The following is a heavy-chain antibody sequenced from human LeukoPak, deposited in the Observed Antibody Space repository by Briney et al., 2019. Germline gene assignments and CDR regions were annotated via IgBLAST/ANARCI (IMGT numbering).Heavy chain of an antibody. CDR2: ISWNSGSI. CDR3: AKGSLYWYPEGDWFDP. CDR1: GFTFDDYA. D-gene: IGHD1-14*01. V-gene: IGHV3-9*01. J-gene: IGHJ5*02. Sequence: PGGSLRLSCVASGFTFDDYAMHWVRQAPGKGLEWVSGISWNSGSIGYADSVKGRFTISRDNAKNSLYLQMNSLRAEDTALYYCAKGSLYWYPEGDWFDPWGQGTLVTVSS.